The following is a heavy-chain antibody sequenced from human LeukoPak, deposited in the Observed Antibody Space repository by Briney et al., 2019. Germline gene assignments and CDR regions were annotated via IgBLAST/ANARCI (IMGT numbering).Heavy chain of an antibody. CDR2: INHSGST. CDR1: GGSISGYY. D-gene: IGHD3-16*01. CDR3: ARLGEPIAVDAFDI. J-gene: IGHJ3*02. V-gene: IGHV4-34*01. Sequence: SETLSLTCTVSGGSISGYYWSWIRQPPGKGLEWIGEINHSGSTNYNPSLKSRVTISVDTSKNQFSLKLSSVTAADTAVYYCARLGEPIAVDAFDIWGQGTMVTVSS.